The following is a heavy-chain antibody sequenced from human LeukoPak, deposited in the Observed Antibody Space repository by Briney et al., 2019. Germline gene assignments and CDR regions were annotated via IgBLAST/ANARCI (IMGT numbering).Heavy chain of an antibody. CDR1: GFTFSSYA. CDR3: ARESSTGGMDV. V-gene: IGHV3-30*09. D-gene: IGHD2-2*01. J-gene: IGHJ6*02. Sequence: GGSLRLSCAASGFTFSSYAMHWVRQAPGKGLEWEAVISYDGSNKYYADSVKGRFAISRDNSKNTLYLQMNSLRAEDTAVYYCARESSTGGMDVWGQGTTVAVSS. CDR2: ISYDGSNK.